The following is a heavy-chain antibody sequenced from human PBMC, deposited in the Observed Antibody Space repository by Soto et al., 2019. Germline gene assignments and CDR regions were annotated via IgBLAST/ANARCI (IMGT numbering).Heavy chain of an antibody. CDR1: GFTFSSYA. V-gene: IGHV3-23*01. D-gene: IGHD3-3*01. J-gene: IGHJ4*02. CDR3: AKGFNDFWSGYPEMNYFDY. CDR2: ISGSGGST. Sequence: PGGSLRLSCAASGFTFSSYAMSWVRQAPGKGLEWVSAISGSGGSTYYADSVKGRFTISRDNSKNTLYLQMNSLRAEDTAVYYCAKGFNDFWSGYPEMNYFDYWGQGTLVTVSS.